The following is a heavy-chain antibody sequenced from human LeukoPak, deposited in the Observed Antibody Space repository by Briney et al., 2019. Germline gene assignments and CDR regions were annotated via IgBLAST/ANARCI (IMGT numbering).Heavy chain of an antibody. Sequence: GGSLRLSCAASGFTFSSYAMHWVRQAPGKGLEWVAVTSYDESHKYYADSMKGRFTISKDNSRNTLYLQMGSLRPEDMAVYYCARGGLQWSPGNYFDDWGQGTLVTVSS. CDR1: GFTFSSYA. CDR2: TSYDESHK. D-gene: IGHD4-23*01. CDR3: ARGGLQWSPGNYFDD. J-gene: IGHJ4*02. V-gene: IGHV3-30*14.